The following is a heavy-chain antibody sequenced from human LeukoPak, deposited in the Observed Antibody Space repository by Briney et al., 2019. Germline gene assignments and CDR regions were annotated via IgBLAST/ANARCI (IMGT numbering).Heavy chain of an antibody. CDR3: ARGPILVRGVIMADSVGGLDV. V-gene: IGHV1-8*01. D-gene: IGHD3-10*01. J-gene: IGHJ6*02. CDR2: MNPNSGNT. CDR1: GYTFPSYD. Sequence: ASVKVSRKASGYTFPSYDIHWVRQATGQGPEWMAWMNPNSGNTGYAQKFQGRITLTRDTSISTAYMELSSLTSEDTAVYYCARGPILVRGVIMADSVGGLDVWGQGTTVTVSS.